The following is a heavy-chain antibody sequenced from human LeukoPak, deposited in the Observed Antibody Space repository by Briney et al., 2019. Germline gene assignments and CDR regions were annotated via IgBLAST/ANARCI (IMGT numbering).Heavy chain of an antibody. CDR1: GFTFSSYA. D-gene: IGHD4-17*01. V-gene: IGHV3-23*01. CDR2: IGDSGDWT. Sequence: PGGSLRLSCAASGFTFSSYAMTWVRQAPGKGLEWVSTIGDSGDWTNSADSVKGRFTISRDNSKNTLYLQMNSLRAEDTAVYYCANLPPGDYSPDYWGQGTLVTVSS. J-gene: IGHJ4*02. CDR3: ANLPPGDYSPDY.